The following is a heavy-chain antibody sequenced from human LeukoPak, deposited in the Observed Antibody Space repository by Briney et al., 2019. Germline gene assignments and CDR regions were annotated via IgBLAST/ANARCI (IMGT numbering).Heavy chain of an antibody. V-gene: IGHV5-10-1*01. CDR1: GYSFTSYW. CDR2: IDPSDSYT. Sequence: GESLEISCQGSGYSFTSYWISWVRQMPGKGLEWMGRIDPSDSYTNYSPSFQGHVTISADKSISTAYLQWSSLKASDTAMYYCARHGSGSGWYNYWGQGTLVTVSS. D-gene: IGHD6-19*01. CDR3: ARHGSGSGWYNY. J-gene: IGHJ4*02.